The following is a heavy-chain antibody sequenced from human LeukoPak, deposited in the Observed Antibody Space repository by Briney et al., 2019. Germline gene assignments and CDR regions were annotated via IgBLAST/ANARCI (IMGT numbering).Heavy chain of an antibody. CDR2: MNPNSGNT. D-gene: IGHD6-13*01. CDR3: ARVTAAAGHYGMDV. J-gene: IGHJ6*02. V-gene: IGHV1-8*01. CDR1: GYTFTSYD. Sequence: ASVTVSCKASGYTFTSYDINWVRQATGQGLEWMGWMNPNSGNTGYAQKFQGRVTMTRNTSISTAYMELSSLRSEDTAVYYCARVTAAAGHYGMDVWGQGTTVTVSS.